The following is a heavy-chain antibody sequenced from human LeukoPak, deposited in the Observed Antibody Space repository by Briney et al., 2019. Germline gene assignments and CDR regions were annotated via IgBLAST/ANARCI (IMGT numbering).Heavy chain of an antibody. V-gene: IGHV3-23*01. CDR3: AKDNVRFLEWVSSAFDI. J-gene: IGHJ3*02. D-gene: IGHD3-3*01. CDR2: ISGSGGST. Sequence: GGSLRLSCAASGFTFSSYAMSWVRQAPGKGLEWVSVISGSGGSTYYADSVKGRFTISRDNSKNTLYLQMNSLRAEDTAVYYCAKDNVRFLEWVSSAFDIWGQGTMVTVSS. CDR1: GFTFSSYA.